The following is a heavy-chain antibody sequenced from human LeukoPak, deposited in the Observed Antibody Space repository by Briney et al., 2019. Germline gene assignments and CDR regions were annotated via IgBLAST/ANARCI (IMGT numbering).Heavy chain of an antibody. V-gene: IGHV3-23*01. Sequence: GGTLRLSCAASGFTFSSYGMSWVRQAPGKGLEGVSAISGSGGSTYYADSVKGRFTISRDNSKNTLYLQMNSLRAEDTAVYYCAKDHYYDSSGKSDFDYWGQGTLVTVSS. CDR3: AKDHYYDSSGKSDFDY. CDR2: ISGSGGST. J-gene: IGHJ4*02. D-gene: IGHD3-22*01. CDR1: GFTFSSYG.